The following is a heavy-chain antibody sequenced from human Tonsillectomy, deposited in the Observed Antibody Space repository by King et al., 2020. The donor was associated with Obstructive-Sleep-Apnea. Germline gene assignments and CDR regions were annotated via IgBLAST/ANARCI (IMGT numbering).Heavy chain of an antibody. Sequence: VQLVESGGGLVQPGGSLRLSCAASGFTFSSFAMSWVRQAPGKGLEWVSGISGGDGRTYYADSVKGRFTISRDISKNTLYLQMNSLRAEDTAVFYCARGPSLGEENDYWGQGTLVTVSS. CDR3: ARGPSLGEENDY. CDR1: GFTFSSFA. J-gene: IGHJ4*02. D-gene: IGHD3-16*02. V-gene: IGHV3-23*04. CDR2: ISGGDGRT.